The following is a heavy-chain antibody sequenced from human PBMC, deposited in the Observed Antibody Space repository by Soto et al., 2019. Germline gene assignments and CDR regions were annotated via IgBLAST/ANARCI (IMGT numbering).Heavy chain of an antibody. V-gene: IGHV4-39*01. J-gene: IGHJ4*02. D-gene: IGHD3-22*01. CDR1: GGSISSSSYY. Sequence: LSLTCTVSGGSISSSSYYWGGIRQPPGKGLEWIGSIYYSGITYYNPSLKTRATISVDTSKNQFSLRLSSVTAAYTAVYYCARQAYYDSSGYYWGGVDYWGQGTQVTVSS. CDR3: ARQAYYDSSGYYWGGVDY. CDR2: IYYSGIT.